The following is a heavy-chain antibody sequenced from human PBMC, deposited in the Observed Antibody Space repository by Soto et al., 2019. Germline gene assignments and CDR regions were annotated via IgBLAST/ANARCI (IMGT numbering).Heavy chain of an antibody. CDR3: ARDGTLYDSSAYYYVY. Sequence: QVQLVQSGAEVKKPGSSVKVSCKASGGTFSRSAINWVRQAPGQGLEWMGGIIPVFGKANDAQKFQGRVTITADESTSTGYMELRSLTSEDTAVYYCARDGTLYDSSAYYYVYWGQGSLVTVSS. J-gene: IGHJ4*02. CDR2: IIPVFGKA. V-gene: IGHV1-69*01. CDR1: GGTFSRSA. D-gene: IGHD3-22*01.